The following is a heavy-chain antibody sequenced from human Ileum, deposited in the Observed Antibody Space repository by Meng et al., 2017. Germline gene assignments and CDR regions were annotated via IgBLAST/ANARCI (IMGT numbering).Heavy chain of an antibody. Sequence: SETLSLTCAVSGYSISSGHYWGWIRQPPGKGLEWIGSIYHSGSTFYNSSLKGRVTISVDTSKNQFSLKLSSVTAADTAMYYCARVPNPYYYDSSGYYYWGQGTLVTVSS. CDR2: IYHSGST. J-gene: IGHJ4*02. V-gene: IGHV4-38-2*01. D-gene: IGHD3-22*01. CDR1: GYSISSGHY. CDR3: ARVPNPYYYDSSGYYY.